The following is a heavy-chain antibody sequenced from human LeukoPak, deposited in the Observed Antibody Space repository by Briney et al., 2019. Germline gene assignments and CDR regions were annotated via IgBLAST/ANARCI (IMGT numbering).Heavy chain of an antibody. J-gene: IGHJ4*02. Sequence: GGSLRLSCAASGFTFSSYSMNWVRQAPGKGLEWVSSISSSSSYIYYADSVKGRFTISRDNAKNSLYLQMNILRAEDTAVYYCARISQSPIGGAQNFDYWGQGTLVTVSS. V-gene: IGHV3-21*01. D-gene: IGHD1-26*01. CDR2: ISSSSSYI. CDR1: GFTFSSYS. CDR3: ARISQSPIGGAQNFDY.